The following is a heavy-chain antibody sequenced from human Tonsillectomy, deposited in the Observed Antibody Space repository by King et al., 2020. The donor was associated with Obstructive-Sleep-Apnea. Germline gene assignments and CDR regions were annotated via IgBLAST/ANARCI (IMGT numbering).Heavy chain of an antibody. CDR2: ISSSGSMK. J-gene: IGHJ4*02. Sequence: QLVQSGGGLVKPGGSLRLSCAASGFTFSVYYMTWIRQAPGKGLEWVSYISSSGSMKYYADSVKGRFSISSDNAKKSLYLQMNSLRAEDTAVYYCASSSGYFDYWGQGTLVTVSS. CDR3: ASSSGYFDY. D-gene: IGHD3-22*01. V-gene: IGHV3-11*01. CDR1: GFTFSVYY.